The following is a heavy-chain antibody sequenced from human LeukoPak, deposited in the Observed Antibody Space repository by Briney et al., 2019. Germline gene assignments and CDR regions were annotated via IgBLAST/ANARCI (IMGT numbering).Heavy chain of an antibody. CDR3: ARPSSSVWSWAYAY. CDR2: ISNTGNTI. D-gene: IGHD6-19*01. V-gene: IGHV3-11*04. J-gene: IGHJ1*01. CDR1: GFTFSDYY. Sequence: GGSLRLSCEASGFTFSDYYMSWIRQTPGKGLEWVSYISNTGNTIYDADSVKGRFTISRDNAKNSLYLQMDSLRAEDTAVYYCARPSSSVWSWAYAYWGQGTQVTVSS.